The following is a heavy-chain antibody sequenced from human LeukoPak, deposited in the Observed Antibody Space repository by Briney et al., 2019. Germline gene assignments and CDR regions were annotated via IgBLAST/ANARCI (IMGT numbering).Heavy chain of an antibody. CDR1: GFTFSSYA. J-gene: IGHJ4*02. CDR2: ISYDGSNK. V-gene: IGHV3-30-3*01. D-gene: IGHD5-18*01. CDR3: ARASIGYSYGYFDY. Sequence: PGRSLRLSCAASGFTFSSYAMHWVRQAPGKGLEWVAVISYDGSNKYYADSVKGRFTISRDNSKNTLYLQMNSLRAEDTAVYYCARASIGYSYGYFDYWGQGTLVTVSS.